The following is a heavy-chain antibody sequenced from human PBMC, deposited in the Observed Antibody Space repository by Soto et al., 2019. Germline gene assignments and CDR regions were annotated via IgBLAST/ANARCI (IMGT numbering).Heavy chain of an antibody. CDR1: GYTFTGYY. CDR3: ARDLWFGESYYYYGMDV. V-gene: IGHV1-2*02. Sequence: ASVKVSCKASGYTFTGYYMHWVRQAPGQGLEWMGWINPNSGGTNYAQKFQGRVTMTRDTSISTAYMELSRLRSDDTAVYYCARDLWFGESYYYYGMDVWGQGTTVTVSS. D-gene: IGHD3-10*01. J-gene: IGHJ6*02. CDR2: INPNSGGT.